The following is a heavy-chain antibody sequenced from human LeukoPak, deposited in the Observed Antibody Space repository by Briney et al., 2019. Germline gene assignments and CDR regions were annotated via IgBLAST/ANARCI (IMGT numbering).Heavy chain of an antibody. V-gene: IGHV3-7*01. CDR2: IKQDGSEK. CDR1: GFTFSSYW. D-gene: IGHD4-17*01. CDR3: ARVDGDYRFDY. Sequence: VGSLRLSCAVSGFTFSSYWMSWVRQAPGKGLEWVANIKQDGSEKYYVDSVKGRFTISRDNAKNSLYLQMNSLRAEDSAVYYCARVDGDYRFDYWGQGTLVTVSS. J-gene: IGHJ4*02.